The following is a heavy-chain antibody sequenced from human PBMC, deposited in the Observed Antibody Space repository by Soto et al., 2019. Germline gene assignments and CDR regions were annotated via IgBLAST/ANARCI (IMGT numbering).Heavy chain of an antibody. CDR1: GGSISSGCYY. D-gene: IGHD2-15*01. CDR3: ARGFRVYCSGGSCESGSWFDP. V-gene: IGHV4-31*03. Sequence: PSETLSLTCTVSGGSISSGCYYWSWIRQHPGKGLEWIGYIYYSGSTYYNPSLKSRVTISVDTSKNQFSLKLSSVTAADTAVYYCARGFRVYCSGGSCESGSWFDPWGQGTLVTVSS. CDR2: IYYSGST. J-gene: IGHJ5*02.